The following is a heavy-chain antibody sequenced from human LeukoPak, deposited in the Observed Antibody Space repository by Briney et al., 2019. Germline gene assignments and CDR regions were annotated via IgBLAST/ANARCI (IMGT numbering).Heavy chain of an antibody. D-gene: IGHD6-6*01. CDR1: GYTFTSYH. Sequence: ASVKVSCKASGYTFTSYHMHWVRQAPGQGLEWMGIINPSGGSTSYAQKFQGRVTMTEDTSTDTAYMELSSLRSEDTAVYYCATPRIAARRPLDYWGQGTLVTVSS. CDR2: INPSGGST. J-gene: IGHJ4*02. CDR3: ATPRIAARRPLDY. V-gene: IGHV1-46*01.